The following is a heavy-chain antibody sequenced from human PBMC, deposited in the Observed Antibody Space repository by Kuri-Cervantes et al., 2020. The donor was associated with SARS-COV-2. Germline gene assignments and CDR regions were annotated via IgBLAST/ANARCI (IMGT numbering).Heavy chain of an antibody. CDR1: GFTFSSYG. CDR3: AKDQGIAAPVGWFDP. V-gene: IGHV3-7*05. Sequence: GESLKISCEASGFTFSSYGMSWVRQASGKGLEWVANMKEDGSEKNYVDSVKGRFTIARDNSKNTLYLQMNSLRAEDTAVYYCAKDQGIAAPVGWFDPWGQGTLVTVSS. J-gene: IGHJ5*02. D-gene: IGHD6-13*01. CDR2: MKEDGSEK.